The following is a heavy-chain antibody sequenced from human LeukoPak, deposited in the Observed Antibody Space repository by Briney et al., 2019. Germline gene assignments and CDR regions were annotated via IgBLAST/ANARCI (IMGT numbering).Heavy chain of an antibody. J-gene: IGHJ4*02. CDR2: INPNSGGT. CDR3: ARAYFDILTGYSPLSDY. CDR1: GYTFTGYY. V-gene: IGHV1-2*02. D-gene: IGHD3-9*01. Sequence: ASMKVSCKASGYTFTGYYMHWVRQAPGQGLEWMGWINPNSGGTDYAQKFQGRVTMTRDTSITTAYMVLSRLRSDDTAVYFCARAYFDILTGYSPLSDYWGQGTLVTVSS.